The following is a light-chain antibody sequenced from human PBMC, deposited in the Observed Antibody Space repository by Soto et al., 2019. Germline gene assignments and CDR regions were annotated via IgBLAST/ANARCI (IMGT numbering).Light chain of an antibody. Sequence: QSALTQPPSASGSPGQSVTVSCTGTSSDVGRYNSVFWFQQHPGKVPKLMIYEVSKRPSGVPDRFSGSKSGNTASLTVSGLQAEDEADYYCSSYAGSNNYVFGSGTKVTVL. CDR3: SSYAGSNNYV. CDR1: SSDVGRYNS. J-gene: IGLJ1*01. V-gene: IGLV2-8*01. CDR2: EVS.